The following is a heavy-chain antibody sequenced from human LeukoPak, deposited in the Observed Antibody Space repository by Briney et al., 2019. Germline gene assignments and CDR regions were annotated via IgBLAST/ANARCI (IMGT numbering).Heavy chain of an antibody. Sequence: SETLSLTCTVSGGSIGSGYYWAWIRQPPGKGLEWIGSIHYGGTTHYNPSLQSRVTISADTSKNQFALDLRSVTAADTAVYYCASARAARYKYYYGMDVWGQGTTVTVSS. CDR1: GGSIGSGYY. CDR3: ASARAARYKYYYGMDV. D-gene: IGHD6-6*01. V-gene: IGHV4-39*01. J-gene: IGHJ6*02. CDR2: IHYGGTT.